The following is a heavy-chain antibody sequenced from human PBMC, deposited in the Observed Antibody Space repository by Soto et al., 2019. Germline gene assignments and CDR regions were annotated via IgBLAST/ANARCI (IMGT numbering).Heavy chain of an antibody. D-gene: IGHD2-2*03. V-gene: IGHV4-59*01. CDR1: GDSISSYS. J-gene: IGHJ4*02. CDR3: AREGNLGRWIQPLDS. Sequence: QVQLQVSGPGLVKPSETLSLTCTVSGDSISSYSWSWIRQPPGKGLEWIGNIHYNGNTKYSPSLKSRVTXSXEXSKXHFSLKLISVTTADTAVYFCAREGNLGRWIQPLDSWGQGTLVTVSS. CDR2: IHYNGNT.